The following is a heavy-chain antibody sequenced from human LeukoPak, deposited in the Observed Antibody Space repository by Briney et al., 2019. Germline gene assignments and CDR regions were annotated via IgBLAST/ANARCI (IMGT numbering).Heavy chain of an antibody. CDR2: ISGSGGST. Sequence: PGGSLRLSCAASGFTFSSYAMSWVRQAPGKGLEWVSTISGSGGSTYYADSVKGRFTISRDNAKNSLYLQMNSLRAEDTAVYYCARDYSSSWYEGAFDYWGQGTLVTVSS. CDR3: ARDYSSSWYEGAFDY. CDR1: GFTFSSYA. V-gene: IGHV3-23*01. J-gene: IGHJ4*02. D-gene: IGHD6-13*01.